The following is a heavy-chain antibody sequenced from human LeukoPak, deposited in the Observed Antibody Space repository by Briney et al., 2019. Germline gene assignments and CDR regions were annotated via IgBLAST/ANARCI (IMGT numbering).Heavy chain of an antibody. D-gene: IGHD2-15*01. Sequence: PGGSLRLSCAASGFTFSSYSMSWVRQAPGKGLEWVSSISSSSYIYYADSVKGRFTISRDNAKNSLYLQMNSLRAEDTAVYYCARDNPRVSGYSDYWGQGTLVSVSS. J-gene: IGHJ4*02. CDR3: ARDNPRVSGYSDY. V-gene: IGHV3-21*01. CDR1: GFTFSSYS. CDR2: ISSSSYI.